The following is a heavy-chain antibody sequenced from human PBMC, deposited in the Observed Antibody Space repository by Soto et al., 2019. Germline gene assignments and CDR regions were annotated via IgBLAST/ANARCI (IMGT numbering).Heavy chain of an antibody. D-gene: IGHD2-2*01. CDR3: VNGSSQGMDI. V-gene: IGHV3-30*18. J-gene: IGHJ6*02. CDR1: GFTFSSYA. Sequence: GGSLRLSCAASGFTFSSYAMHWVRQAPDKGLRWVAAVSYDGSNEYYVDSVRGRFSISRDNSKSTLYLLMNSLRPEDTALYYCVNGSSQGMDIWGQGTTVTVSS. CDR2: VSYDGSNE.